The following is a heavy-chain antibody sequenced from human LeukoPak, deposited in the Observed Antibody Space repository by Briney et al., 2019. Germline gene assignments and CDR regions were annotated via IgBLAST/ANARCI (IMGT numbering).Heavy chain of an antibody. CDR2: ISGSGGST. J-gene: IGHJ4*02. CDR1: GFTFSSYW. V-gene: IGHV3-23*01. CDR3: AKVTDSSSAGSDY. D-gene: IGHD6-6*01. Sequence: PGGSLRLSCAASGFTFSSYWMHWVRQAPGKGLEWVSAISGSGGSTYYADSVKGRFTISRDNSKNTLYVQMNSLRAEDTAVYYCAKVTDSSSAGSDYWGQGTLVTVSS.